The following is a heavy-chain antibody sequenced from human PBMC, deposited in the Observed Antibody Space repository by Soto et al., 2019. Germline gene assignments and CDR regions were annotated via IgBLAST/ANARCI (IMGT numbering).Heavy chain of an antibody. D-gene: IGHD2-2*01. CDR2: IYYSGST. J-gene: IGHJ4*02. V-gene: IGHV4-31*03. Sequence: SETLSLTCTVSGGSISSGGYYWTWIRQHPGKGLEWIGYIYYSGSTYYNPSLKSRSSISLDTSKNQFVLKLTSVTAADTAVYYCARSSASSSSSSYDFCGQGTLVTVSS. CDR3: ARSSASSSSSSYDF. CDR1: GGSISSGGYY.